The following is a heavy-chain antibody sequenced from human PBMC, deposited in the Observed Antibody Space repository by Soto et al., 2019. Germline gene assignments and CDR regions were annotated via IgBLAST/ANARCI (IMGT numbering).Heavy chain of an antibody. D-gene: IGHD3-9*01. J-gene: IGHJ4*02. CDR3: ARIGRSIFCPI. Sequence: ASVKVSCKASGGTFSSYAISWVRQAPGQGLEWMGGIIPIFSTAKYAQKFQGRVTITADESTSTAYMELSSLRSEDTAVYYCARIGRSIFCPIWGQGTQVTVSS. V-gene: IGHV1-69*13. CDR2: IIPIFSTA. CDR1: GGTFSSYA.